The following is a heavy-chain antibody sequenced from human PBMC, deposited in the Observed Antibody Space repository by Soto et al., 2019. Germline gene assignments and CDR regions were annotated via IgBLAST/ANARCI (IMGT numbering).Heavy chain of an antibody. CDR2: IYPDDSDT. J-gene: IGHJ4*02. V-gene: IGHV5-51*01. CDR1: VYRFSNYW. Sequence: GESLKISCQASVYRFSNYWIDWVRQMPGKGLEWLGIIYPDDSDTRYSPSFQGQVTISVDKSISTAYLQWSSLKASDTAMYYCARAYSSGWHFDYWGQGNLVTV. D-gene: IGHD6-19*01. CDR3: ARAYSSGWHFDY.